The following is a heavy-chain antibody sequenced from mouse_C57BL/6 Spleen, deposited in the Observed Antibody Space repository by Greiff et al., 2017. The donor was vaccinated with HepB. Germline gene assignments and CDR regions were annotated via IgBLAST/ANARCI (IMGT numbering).Heavy chain of an antibody. V-gene: IGHV1-52*01. CDR1: GYTFTSYW. CDR2: IDPSDSET. D-gene: IGHD1-1*01. J-gene: IGHJ1*03. CDR3: ARSRYITTVVADV. Sequence: VQLKQPGAELVRPGSSVKLSCKASGYTFTSYWMHWVKQRPIQGLEWIGNIDPSDSETHYNQKFKDKATLTVDKSSSTAYMQLSSLTSEDSAVYYCARSRYITTVVADVWGTGTTVTVSS.